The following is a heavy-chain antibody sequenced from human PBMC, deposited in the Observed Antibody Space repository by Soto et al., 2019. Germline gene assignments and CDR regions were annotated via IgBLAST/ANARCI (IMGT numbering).Heavy chain of an antibody. CDR2: IYPGDSDT. J-gene: IGHJ4*02. CDR1: GYSFTSYW. CDR3: ARSSDYYDSSGYYQYYFDY. Sequence: XESLKLSWKCSGYSFTSYWIGLVRQMPGKGLEWMGIIYPGDSDTRYSPSFQGQVTISADKSISTAYLQWSSLKASDTAMYYCARSSDYYDSSGYYQYYFDYWGQGTLVTVSS. D-gene: IGHD3-22*01. V-gene: IGHV5-51*01.